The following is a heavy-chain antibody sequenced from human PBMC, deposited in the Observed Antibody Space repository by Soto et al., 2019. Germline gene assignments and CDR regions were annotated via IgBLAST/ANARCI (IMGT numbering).Heavy chain of an antibody. CDR1: GGTFSSYA. V-gene: IGHV1-69*13. CDR3: ARALGSFAFDY. CDR2: IIPIFGTA. D-gene: IGHD3-3*02. Sequence: SVKVSCKASGGTFSSYAINWVRQAPGQGLEWMGGIIPIFGTANYAQKFKGTVTITADESTSTAYMELSSLRSEDTAVYYCARALGSFAFDYWGQGTLVTVYS. J-gene: IGHJ4*02.